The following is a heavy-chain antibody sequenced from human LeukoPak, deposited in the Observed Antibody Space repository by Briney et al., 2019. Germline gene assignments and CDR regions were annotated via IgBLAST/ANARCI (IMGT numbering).Heavy chain of an antibody. Sequence: ASVKVSCKASGYTFTSYGISWVRQAPGQGLEWMGWISAYNGNTNYAQKFQGRVTMTRDTSTDTAYMDLQSLRSDDTAVYYCARDRVHEAARPHPFDYWGQGTLVTVSS. D-gene: IGHD6-6*01. CDR2: ISAYNGNT. V-gene: IGHV1-18*01. J-gene: IGHJ4*02. CDR1: GYTFTSYG. CDR3: ARDRVHEAARPHPFDY.